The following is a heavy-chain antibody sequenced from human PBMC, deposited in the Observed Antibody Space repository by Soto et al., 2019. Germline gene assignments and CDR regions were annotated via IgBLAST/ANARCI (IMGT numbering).Heavy chain of an antibody. CDR3: AREVQPVVRREYDC. D-gene: IGHD1-1*01. V-gene: IGHV3-21*01. CDR2: VSGGGTT. CDR1: GFTFSSCT. J-gene: IGHJ4*02. Sequence: EVQLVESGGDLVKPGGSLRLSCAVSGFTFSSCTMNWVRQAPGKGLEWVSSVSGGGTTYYADSVKGRFTISRDNARNSIYLQMNSLRTEDTAVYDCAREVQPVVRREYDCWGQGTLVTVSS.